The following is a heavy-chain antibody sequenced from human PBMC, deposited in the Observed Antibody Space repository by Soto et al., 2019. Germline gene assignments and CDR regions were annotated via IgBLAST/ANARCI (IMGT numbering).Heavy chain of an antibody. J-gene: IGHJ5*02. CDR1: GGSFRSDY. V-gene: IGHV4-34*01. D-gene: IGHD3-10*01. CDR3: KRAERFPRSWFDP. CDR2: VNHSGEA. Sequence: PSETLSLTCVVGGGSFRSDYWIWVRQPPGKGLEWIGEVNHSGEATYNPSLQSRVTISLDTSNNHFSLKMTSLTAADTALYFCKRAERFPRSWFDPWGQGTQVTVSS.